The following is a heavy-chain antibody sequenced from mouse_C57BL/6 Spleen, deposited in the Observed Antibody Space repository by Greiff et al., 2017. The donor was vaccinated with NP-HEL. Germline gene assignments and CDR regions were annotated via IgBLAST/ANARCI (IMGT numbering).Heavy chain of an antibody. CDR2: ISDGGSYT. CDR3: ARDDYSNSYAMDY. D-gene: IGHD2-5*01. J-gene: IGHJ4*01. Sequence: EVNVVESGGGLVKPGGSLKLSCAASGFTFSSYAMSWVRQTPEKRLEWVATISDGGSYTYYPDNVKGRFTISRDNAKNNLYLQMSHLKSEDTAMYYCARDDYSNSYAMDYWGQGTSVTVSS. V-gene: IGHV5-4*01. CDR1: GFTFSSYA.